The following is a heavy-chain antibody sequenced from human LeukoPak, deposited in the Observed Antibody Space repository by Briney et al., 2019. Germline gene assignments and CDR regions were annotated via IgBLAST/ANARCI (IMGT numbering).Heavy chain of an antibody. CDR2: ISSSGGYI. J-gene: IGHJ3*02. CDR3: ARSLYGSGSYYDAFDI. D-gene: IGHD3-10*01. CDR1: GFTFSSYE. V-gene: IGHV3-21*01. Sequence: GGSLRLSCAASGFTFSSYEMNWVRQAPGKGLEWVSSISSSGGYIYYADSVKGRFTISRDNAKNSPYLQMNSLRAEDTAVYYCARSLYGSGSYYDAFDIWGQGTMVTVSS.